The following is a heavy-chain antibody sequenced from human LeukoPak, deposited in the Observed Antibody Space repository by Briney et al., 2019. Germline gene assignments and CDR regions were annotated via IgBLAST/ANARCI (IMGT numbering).Heavy chain of an antibody. CDR2: MNTDGGNI. V-gene: IGHV1-8*01. D-gene: IGHD3-3*01. J-gene: IGHJ6*03. Sequence: GASVKVSCRASGYPFSSYDINWVRQAPGQGLEWMGWMNTDGGNIAYAQNFQGRVTITRDTSVTTAYMELTNLRSADTAVYYCARGRSGLSLEGVYYYYMDVWGQGTTVTVSS. CDR3: ARGRSGLSLEGVYYYYMDV. CDR1: GYPFSSYD.